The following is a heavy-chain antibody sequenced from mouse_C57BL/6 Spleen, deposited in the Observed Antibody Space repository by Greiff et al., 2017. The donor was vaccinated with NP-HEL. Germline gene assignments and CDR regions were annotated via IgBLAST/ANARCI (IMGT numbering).Heavy chain of an antibody. CDR2: INHSSGYT. V-gene: IGHV1-7*01. D-gene: IGHD1-1*01. J-gene: IGHJ1*03. CDR3: ARSRYYYGSLSYWYFDV. CDR1: GYTFTSYW. Sequence: QVQLKQSGAELAKPGASVKLSCKASGYTFTSYWMHWVKQRPGQGLEWIGYINHSSGYTKYNQKFKDKATLTADKSSSTAYMQLSSLTYEDSAVYYCARSRYYYGSLSYWYFDVWGTGTTVTVSS.